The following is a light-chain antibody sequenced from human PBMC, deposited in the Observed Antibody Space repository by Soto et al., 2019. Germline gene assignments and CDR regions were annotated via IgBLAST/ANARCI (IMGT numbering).Light chain of an antibody. J-gene: IGKJ5*01. CDR3: QQRSNWPIT. Sequence: EIVLTQSPANLSLSPGERATLSCRASQSVSNYLAWYQQKPGQTPRLLIYDASNRATDIPARFSGSGFGTDFTLTINSLEPEDFAVYYCQQRSNWPITFAQGTRLEIK. CDR2: DAS. CDR1: QSVSNY. V-gene: IGKV3-11*01.